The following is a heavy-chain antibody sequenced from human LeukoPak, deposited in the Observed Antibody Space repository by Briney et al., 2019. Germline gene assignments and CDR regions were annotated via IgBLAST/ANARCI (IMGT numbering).Heavy chain of an antibody. J-gene: IGHJ4*02. CDR2: ISWNSGSI. CDR3: AKASGIQLWSDFDY. Sequence: AGGSLRLSSAASGFTFDDYAMHWARQAPGKGLEWVSGISWNSGSIGYADSVKGRFTISRDNAKNSLYLQMNSLRAEDTALYYCAKASGIQLWSDFDYWGQGTLVTVSS. V-gene: IGHV3-9*01. D-gene: IGHD5-18*01. CDR1: GFTFDDYA.